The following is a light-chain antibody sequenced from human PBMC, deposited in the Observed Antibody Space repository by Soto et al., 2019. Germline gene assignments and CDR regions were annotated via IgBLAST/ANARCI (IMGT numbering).Light chain of an antibody. CDR2: EVT. CDR3: CSHSSSITWM. Sequence: QSVLTQPASVSGSPGQSITISCTGTSSDVGGYNFVSWYQQHPGKAPKLIIHEVTNRPSGVSNRFSGSKSGNTASLTISGLQAEDEAVYYCCSHSSSITWMFGGGTQLTVL. CDR1: SSDVGGYNF. V-gene: IGLV2-14*03. J-gene: IGLJ3*02.